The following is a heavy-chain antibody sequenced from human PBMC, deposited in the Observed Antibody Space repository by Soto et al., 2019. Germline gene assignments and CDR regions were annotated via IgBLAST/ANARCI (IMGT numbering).Heavy chain of an antibody. CDR2: IKSKTDGGTT. CDR1: GFTFSNAW. V-gene: IGHV3-15*01. J-gene: IGHJ6*02. CDR3: TTGIAAAGTHYYYYGMDV. D-gene: IGHD6-13*01. Sequence: GGSLRLSCAASGFTFSNAWMSWVRQAPGKGLEWVGRIKSKTDGGTTDYAAPVKGRFTISRDDSKNTLYLQMNSLKTEDTAVYYCTTGIAAAGTHYYYYGMDVWGQGTTVTVSS.